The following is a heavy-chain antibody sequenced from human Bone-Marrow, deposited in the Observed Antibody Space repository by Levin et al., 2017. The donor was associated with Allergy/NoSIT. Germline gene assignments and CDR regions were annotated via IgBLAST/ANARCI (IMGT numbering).Heavy chain of an antibody. J-gene: IGHJ4*02. D-gene: IGHD3-10*01. CDR2: TYFTGTT. Sequence: PSETLSLTCTVSGASVGSGGYFWSWIRQCPGKGLEWIGFTYFTGTTSYSPSLKSRVTISVDTSENQFSLKVSSVTAADTAVYYCARSVVRGVRHFDYWGQGMLVTVSS. CDR1: GASVGSGGYF. CDR3: ARSVVRGVRHFDY. V-gene: IGHV4-31*03.